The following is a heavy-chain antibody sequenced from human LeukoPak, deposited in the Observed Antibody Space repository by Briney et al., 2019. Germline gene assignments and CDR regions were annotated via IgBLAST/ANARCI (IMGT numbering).Heavy chain of an antibody. CDR1: GYTFSSYY. CDR2: IPYDGCNK. V-gene: IGHV3-30*04. Sequence: GGSLRLSCAASGYTFSSYYMHWVRQAPGKGLEWVVVIPYDGCNKYYADYVKGRFTITRDISKNTLYLQMNSLRAEDTPVYYCAREGTANDDYDCYMDVWGKGTTVTVSS. J-gene: IGHJ6*03. D-gene: IGHD2-21*02. CDR3: AREGTANDDYDCYMDV.